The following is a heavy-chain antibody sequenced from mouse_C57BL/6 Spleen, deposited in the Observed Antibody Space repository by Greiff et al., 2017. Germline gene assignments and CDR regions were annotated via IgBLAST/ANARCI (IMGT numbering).Heavy chain of an antibody. J-gene: IGHJ4*01. V-gene: IGHV1-26*01. CDR3: ARSRWLLRSAMDY. CDR1: GYTFTDYY. CDR2: INPNNGGT. D-gene: IGHD2-3*01. Sequence: VQLQQSGPELVKPGASVKISCKASGYTFTDYYMNWVKQSHGKSLEWIGDINPNNGGTSYNQKFKGKATLTVDKSSSTAYMELRSLTSEDSAVYYCARSRWLLRSAMDYWGQGTSVTVSS.